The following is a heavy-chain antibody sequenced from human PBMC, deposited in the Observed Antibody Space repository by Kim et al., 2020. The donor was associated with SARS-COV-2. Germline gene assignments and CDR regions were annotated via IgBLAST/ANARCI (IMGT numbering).Heavy chain of an antibody. CDR3: ARESAVAGTAILYNWFDP. Sequence: RSRVTISVDTSKNQSSLKLSSVTAADTAVYYCARESAVAGTAILYNWFDPWGQGTLVTVSS. D-gene: IGHD6-19*01. J-gene: IGHJ5*02. V-gene: IGHV4-59*01.